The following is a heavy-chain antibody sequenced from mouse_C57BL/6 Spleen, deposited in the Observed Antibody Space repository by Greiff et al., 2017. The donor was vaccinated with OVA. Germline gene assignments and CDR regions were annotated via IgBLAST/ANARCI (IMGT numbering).Heavy chain of an antibody. CDR2: IDPSDSYT. Sequence: QVQLQQPGAELVKPGASVKLSCKASGSTFPSYWMQWVKQRPGQGLEWIGEIDPSDSYTNYNQKFKGKATLTVDTSSSTAYMQLSSLTSEDSAVYYCARWDGYWFAYWGQGTLVTVSA. J-gene: IGHJ3*01. V-gene: IGHV1-50*01. CDR1: GSTFPSYW. D-gene: IGHD2-3*01. CDR3: ARWDGYWFAY.